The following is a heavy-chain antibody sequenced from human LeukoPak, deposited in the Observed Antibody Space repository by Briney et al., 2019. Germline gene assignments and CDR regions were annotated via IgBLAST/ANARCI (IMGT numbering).Heavy chain of an antibody. Sequence: GGPLRLSCAASGFTFSSYAMSWVRQAAGKGLAWVSAISGSGGSTYYAGSVKGRFTISRDNSKNTLYLQMNSLRAEDTAVYYCASAPRYSSGWYGGFDYWGQGTLVTVSS. V-gene: IGHV3-23*01. CDR1: GFTFSSYA. CDR2: ISGSGGST. D-gene: IGHD6-19*01. CDR3: ASAPRYSSGWYGGFDY. J-gene: IGHJ4*02.